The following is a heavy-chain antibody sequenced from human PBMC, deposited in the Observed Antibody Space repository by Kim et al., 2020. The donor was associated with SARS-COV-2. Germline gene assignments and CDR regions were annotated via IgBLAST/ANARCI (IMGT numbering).Heavy chain of an antibody. Sequence: SETLSLTCTVSGGSISSGGYYWSWIRQHPGKGLEWIGYIYYSGSTYYNPSLKSRVTISVDTSKNQFSLKLSSVTAADTAVYYCAREGWFGEGNWFDPWGQGTLVTVSS. V-gene: IGHV4-31*03. CDR1: GGSISSGGYY. J-gene: IGHJ5*02. CDR3: AREGWFGEGNWFDP. D-gene: IGHD3-10*01. CDR2: IYYSGST.